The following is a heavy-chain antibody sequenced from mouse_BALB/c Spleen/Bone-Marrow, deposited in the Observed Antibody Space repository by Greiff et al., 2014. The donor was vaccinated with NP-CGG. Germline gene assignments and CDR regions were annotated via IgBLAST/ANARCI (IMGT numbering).Heavy chain of an antibody. CDR1: GFNIKDTY. V-gene: IGHV14-3*02. CDR2: IDPANGNT. Sequence: EVQLVESGAELVKPGASVKLSCTASGFNIKDTYMHWVKQRPEQGLEWIGRIDPANGNTKYDPKFQGKATITADTSSNTAYLQLSSLTSEDTAVYYCARYGSYCYAMDYWGQGTSVTVSS. CDR3: ARYGSYCYAMDY. D-gene: IGHD1-1*02. J-gene: IGHJ4*01.